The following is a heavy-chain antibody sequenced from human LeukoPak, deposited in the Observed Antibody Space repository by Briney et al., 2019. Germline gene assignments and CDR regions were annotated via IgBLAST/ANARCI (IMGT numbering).Heavy chain of an antibody. J-gene: IGHJ4*02. Sequence: ASVKVSCKVSRYTLTELSMHWVRQAPAKGLEGMGGFDPEDGETIYAQKFQGRVTMTEDTSTDTAYMELSSLRSEDTAVYYCATALGYSYGFDYWGQGTLVTVSS. D-gene: IGHD5-18*01. CDR3: ATALGYSYGFDY. CDR2: FDPEDGET. CDR1: RYTLTELS. V-gene: IGHV1-24*01.